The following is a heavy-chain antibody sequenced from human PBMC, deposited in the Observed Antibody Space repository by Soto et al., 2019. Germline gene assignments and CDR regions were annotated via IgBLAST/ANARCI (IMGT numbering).Heavy chain of an antibody. Sequence: VQLVQSGAEVKSPGASVRVSCTTSGYTFTGYFIHWVRQAPGQGLEWMGWINPNSGDTSYSQKFQGWVTMARDTSISTAYMELSRLRSDDTAVYYCARATAYDFWSGYYRCYGLDVWGQGTMVTV. CDR1: GYTFTGYF. J-gene: IGHJ6*02. V-gene: IGHV1-2*04. CDR3: ARATAYDFWSGYYRCYGLDV. D-gene: IGHD3-3*01. CDR2: INPNSGDT.